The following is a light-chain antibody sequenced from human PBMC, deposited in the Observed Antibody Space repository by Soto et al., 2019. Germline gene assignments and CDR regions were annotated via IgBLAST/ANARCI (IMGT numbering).Light chain of an antibody. CDR3: QQYDHPPYT. Sequence: DIQMTQSPXXLSAAVXXXXXXTCQASQXXXXXLXWYQQKPGKAPKLLIYDASNLERGVPSRFSGSGSGTDFSLTVDSLQPEDTATYYCQQYDHPPYTFGQGTKLEIK. CDR1: QXXXXX. CDR2: DAS. V-gene: IGKV1-33*01. J-gene: IGKJ2*01.